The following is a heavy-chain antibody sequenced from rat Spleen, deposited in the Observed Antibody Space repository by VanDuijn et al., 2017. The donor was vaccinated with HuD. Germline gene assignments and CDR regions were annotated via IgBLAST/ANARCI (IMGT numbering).Heavy chain of an antibody. CDR3: ARSYGGYTQHWFAY. Sequence: QVQLKESGPGLVQPSQTLSLTCTVSGFSLSSYNVHWVRQPTGKGLEWMGIIWTGGSTDYNSVVKSRLSITRDTSKNQVFLKMNSLQTDDTAIYFCARSYGGYTQHWFAYWGQGTLVTVSS. CDR2: IWTGGST. V-gene: IGHV2-30*01. J-gene: IGHJ3*01. D-gene: IGHD1-11*01. CDR1: GFSLSSYN.